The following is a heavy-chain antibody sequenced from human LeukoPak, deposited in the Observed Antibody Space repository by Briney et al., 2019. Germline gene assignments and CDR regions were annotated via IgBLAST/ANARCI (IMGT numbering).Heavy chain of an antibody. CDR1: GFTFSSYA. D-gene: IGHD5-18*01. V-gene: IGHV3-21*01. CDR3: ASFEADTAMDAFDI. J-gene: IGHJ3*02. Sequence: PGGSLRLSCVASGFTFSSYAMSWVRQAPGKGLEWVSSISSSSSYIYYADSVKGRFTISRDNAKNSLYLQMNSLRAEDTAVYYCASFEADTAMDAFDIWGQGTMVTVSS. CDR2: ISSSSSYI.